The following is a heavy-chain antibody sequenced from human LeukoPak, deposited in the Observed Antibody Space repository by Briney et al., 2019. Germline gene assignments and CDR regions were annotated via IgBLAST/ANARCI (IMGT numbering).Heavy chain of an antibody. D-gene: IGHD3-22*01. CDR1: GFTFSSYG. V-gene: IGHV3-33*06. CDR2: IWYDGSNK. CDR3: AKGSMIVVAHDAFDI. Sequence: GRSLRLSCAASGFTFSSYGMHWVRQAPGKGLEWVAVIWYDGSNKYYADSVKGRSTISRDNSKNTLYLQMNSLRAEDTAVYYCAKGSMIVVAHDAFDIWGQGTMVTVSS. J-gene: IGHJ3*02.